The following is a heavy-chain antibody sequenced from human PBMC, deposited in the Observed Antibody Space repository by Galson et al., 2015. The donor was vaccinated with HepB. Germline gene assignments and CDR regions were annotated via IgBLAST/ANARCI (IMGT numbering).Heavy chain of an antibody. J-gene: IGHJ4*02. D-gene: IGHD2-2*01. V-gene: IGHV3-21*01. CDR1: GFIFNGYS. Sequence: SLRLSCAASGFIFNGYSMNWVRQAPGKGLGWVASVTSNSVYTYYADSVKGRFTISRDNAKNTLSLQMNSLRAEDTGVYYCARASYCSSSSCYLGYWGQGALVTVSS. CDR2: VTSNSVYT. CDR3: ARASYCSSSSCYLGY.